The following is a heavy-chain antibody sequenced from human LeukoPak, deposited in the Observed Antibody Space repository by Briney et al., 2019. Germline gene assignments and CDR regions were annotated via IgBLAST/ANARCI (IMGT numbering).Heavy chain of an antibody. Sequence: SETLSLTCTVSGGSISSYYWSWIRQPPGKGLEWIGYIYYSGSTNYNPSLKSRVTISVDTSKNQFSLKLSSVTAADTAVYYCARVYDYVWGSYRPDYWSQGTLVTVSS. CDR3: ARVYDYVWGSYRPDY. CDR2: IYYSGST. J-gene: IGHJ4*02. V-gene: IGHV4-59*08. D-gene: IGHD3-16*02. CDR1: GGSISSYY.